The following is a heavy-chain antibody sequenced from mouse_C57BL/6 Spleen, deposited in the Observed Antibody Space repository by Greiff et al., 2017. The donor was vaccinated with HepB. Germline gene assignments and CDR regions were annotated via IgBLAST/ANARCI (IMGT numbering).Heavy chain of an antibody. CDR3: ARQGSNWDWYFDV. Sequence: EVQRVESGGDLVKPGGSLKLSCAASGFTFSSYGMSWVRQTPDKRLEWVATISSGGSYTYYPDSVKGRFTISRDNAKNTLYLQMSSLKSEDTAMYYCARQGSNWDWYFDVWGTGTTVTVSS. CDR2: ISSGGSYT. J-gene: IGHJ1*03. CDR1: GFTFSSYG. D-gene: IGHD4-1*01. V-gene: IGHV5-6*01.